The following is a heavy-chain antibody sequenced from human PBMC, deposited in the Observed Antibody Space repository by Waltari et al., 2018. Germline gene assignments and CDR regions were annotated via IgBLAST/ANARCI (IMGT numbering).Heavy chain of an antibody. V-gene: IGHV4-39*01. CDR3: ARLPWRQQLVSLAY. D-gene: IGHD6-13*01. CDR2: IYYSGST. Sequence: QLQLQESGPGLVKPSETLSLTCTVPGGSISSSSYYWGWIRQPPGKGLEWIGSIYYSGSTYYNPSLKSRVTISVDTSKNQFSLKLSSVTAADTAVYYCARLPWRQQLVSLAYWGQGTLVTVSS. CDR1: GGSISSSSYY. J-gene: IGHJ4*02.